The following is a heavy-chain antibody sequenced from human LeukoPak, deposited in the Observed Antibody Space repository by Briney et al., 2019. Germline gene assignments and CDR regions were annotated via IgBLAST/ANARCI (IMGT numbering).Heavy chain of an antibody. CDR1: GFTFSSYG. V-gene: IGHV3-30*02. CDR3: ARGGVDY. CDR2: IRFDGSTK. Sequence: PGGPLRLSCAASGFTFSSYGMHWVRQAPGKGLEWVAFIRFDGSTKYYADSVKGRFTISRDNAKNTLYLQMNSLRAEDTAVYYCARGGVDYWGQGTLVTVSS. J-gene: IGHJ4*02.